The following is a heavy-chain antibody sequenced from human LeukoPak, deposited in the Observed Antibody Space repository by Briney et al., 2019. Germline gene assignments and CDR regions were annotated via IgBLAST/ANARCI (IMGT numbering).Heavy chain of an antibody. V-gene: IGHV4-30-4*01. CDR2: IYYSGST. CDR3: VRRRRQYPNYFDY. D-gene: IGHD2-2*01. Sequence: SQTLSLTCTVSSGSINSGDYYWSWIRRPPGEGLEWIGHIYYSGSTYYNPSLKSRVTISIDTSKNQFSLNLSSVTAADTAVYSFVRRRRQYPNYFDYWGQGTLVTVSS. J-gene: IGHJ4*02. CDR1: SGSINSGDYY.